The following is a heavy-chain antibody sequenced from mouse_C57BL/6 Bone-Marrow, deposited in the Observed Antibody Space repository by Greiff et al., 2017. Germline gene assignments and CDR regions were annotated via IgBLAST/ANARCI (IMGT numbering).Heavy chain of an antibody. J-gene: IGHJ2*01. Sequence: EVKLVESGEGLVKPGGSLKLSCAASGFTFSSYAMSWVRQTPEKRLEWVAYISSGGDYIYYADTVKGRFTISRDNARNTLYLQMSSLKSEDTAMYYCTRAGKFITTVVDYCDDWGQGTTLTVSS. D-gene: IGHD1-1*01. CDR3: TRAGKFITTVVDYCDD. V-gene: IGHV5-9-1*02. CDR2: ISSGGDYI. CDR1: GFTFSSYA.